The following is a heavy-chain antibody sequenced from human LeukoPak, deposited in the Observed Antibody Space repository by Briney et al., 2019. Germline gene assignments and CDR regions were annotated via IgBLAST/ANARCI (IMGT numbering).Heavy chain of an antibody. CDR3: ARDIVVVVAATNWFDP. J-gene: IGHJ5*02. V-gene: IGHV4-61*02. CDR1: GGSISSGSYY. Sequence: SHTLSLTSTVSGGSISSGSYYWGWIRQRAWRGLERIGCIFTSGSTNYNPSLKSRVTISVDTSKNQFSLKLSSVTAADTAVYYCARDIVVVVAATNWFDPWGQGTLVTVSS. D-gene: IGHD2-15*01. CDR2: IFTSGST.